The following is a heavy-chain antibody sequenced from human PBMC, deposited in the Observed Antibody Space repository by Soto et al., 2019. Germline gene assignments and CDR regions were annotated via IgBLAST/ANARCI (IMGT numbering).Heavy chain of an antibody. CDR3: AGSIGYCSGGSCHVQDAFDI. D-gene: IGHD2-15*01. J-gene: IGHJ3*02. CDR1: GYTFTGYY. Sequence: ASVKVSCKASGYTFTGYYMHWVRQAPGQGLEWMGWINPNSGGTNYAQKFQGWVTMTRDTSISTAYMELSRLRSDDTAVYYCAGSIGYCSGGSCHVQDAFDIWGQGTMVTVSS. V-gene: IGHV1-2*04. CDR2: INPNSGGT.